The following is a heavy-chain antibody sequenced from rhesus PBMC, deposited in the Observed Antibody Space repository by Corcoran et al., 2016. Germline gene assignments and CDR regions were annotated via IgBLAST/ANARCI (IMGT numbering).Heavy chain of an antibody. V-gene: IGHV4-160*01. CDR3: ARDQIGDSYSYIFDY. CDR1: GGSLSSNY. CDR2: IYGRGGST. Sequence: QVQLQESGPGLVKPSETLSLNFAVSGGSLSSNYWRWFPLAPAKGLEWMGRIYGRGGSTDYNPSLKSRVTISTDTSKNQFSRKLSSVTAADTAGYYCARDQIGDSYSYIFDYWGQGVLVTVSS. J-gene: IGHJ4*01. D-gene: IGHD5-12*01.